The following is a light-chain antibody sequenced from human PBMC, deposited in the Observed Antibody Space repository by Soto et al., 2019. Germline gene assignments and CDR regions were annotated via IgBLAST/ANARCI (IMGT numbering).Light chain of an antibody. J-gene: IGKJ1*01. CDR2: KAS. CDR1: QSISSW. CDR3: QQYNSYSPQT. Sequence: DIQLTQSPSTLSASVGDRVTLTCLASQSISSWLAWYQQKPGKAPKLLIYKASSLESGVPSRFSGSGSGTEFTLTISSLQPDDFATYYCQQYNSYSPQTFGQGTKVDIK. V-gene: IGKV1-5*03.